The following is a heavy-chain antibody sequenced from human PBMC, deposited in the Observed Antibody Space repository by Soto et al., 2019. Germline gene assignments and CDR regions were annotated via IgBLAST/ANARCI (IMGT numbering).Heavy chain of an antibody. V-gene: IGHV1-69*13. CDR3: ARGMATITHDAFDI. CDR2: IIPIFGTA. D-gene: IGHD5-12*01. J-gene: IGHJ3*02. Sequence: SVKVSCKASGGTFSSYAISWVRQAPGQGLEWMGGIIPIFGTANYAQKFQGRVTITADESTSTAYMELSSLRSEDTAVYYCARGMATITHDAFDIWGQGTMVTVSS. CDR1: GGTFSSYA.